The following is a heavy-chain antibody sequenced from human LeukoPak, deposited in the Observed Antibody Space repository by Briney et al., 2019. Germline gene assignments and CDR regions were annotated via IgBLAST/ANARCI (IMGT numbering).Heavy chain of an antibody. J-gene: IGHJ4*02. D-gene: IGHD3-16*02. Sequence: SETLSLTCAVYGGSFSGYYWSWIRQPPGKGLEWIGEINHSGSTNYNPSLKSRVTISVDTSKNQFSLKLSSVTAADTAVYYCASWYYDYVWGSYRYNNYWGQGTLVTVSS. CDR1: GGSFSGYY. CDR3: ASWYYDYVWGSYRYNNY. V-gene: IGHV4-34*01. CDR2: INHSGST.